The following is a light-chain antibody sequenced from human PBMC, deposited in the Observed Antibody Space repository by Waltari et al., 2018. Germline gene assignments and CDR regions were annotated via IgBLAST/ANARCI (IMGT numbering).Light chain of an antibody. J-gene: IGKJ2*01. CDR1: SGLLTSSNNKHH. Sequence: MMTHSPDSLPVSLGARAPIHCKSSSGLLTSSNNKHHLAWYRQRPGLPPKVVMYGASTLECGVPARFTGCGSGTEFTLTISSLQADDVAVYYCQQYYNTPLTFGQGTKLEIK. CDR3: QQYYNTPLT. V-gene: IGKV4-1*01. CDR2: GAS.